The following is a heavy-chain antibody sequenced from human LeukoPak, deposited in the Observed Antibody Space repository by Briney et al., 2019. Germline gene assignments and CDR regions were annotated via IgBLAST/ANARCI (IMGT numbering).Heavy chain of an antibody. V-gene: IGHV4-34*01. CDR1: GGSFSGYY. J-gene: IGHJ5*02. D-gene: IGHD3-22*01. Sequence: SETLSLTCAVYGGSFSGYYWSWIRQPPGKGLEWIGEINHSGSTNYNPSLKSRVTISVDTSKNQFSLKLSSVTAADTAVYYCARGIWYYYDSSGYYANWFDPWGQGTLVTVSS. CDR3: ARGIWYYYDSSGYYANWFDP. CDR2: INHSGST.